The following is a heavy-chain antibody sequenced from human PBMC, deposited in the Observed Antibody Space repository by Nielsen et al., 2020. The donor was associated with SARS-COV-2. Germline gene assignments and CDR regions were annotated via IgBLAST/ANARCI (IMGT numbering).Heavy chain of an antibody. CDR1: GFTFSSYG. V-gene: IGHV3-33*01. CDR3: ARGSYDYYYMDV. D-gene: IGHD2-15*01. Sequence: LSLTCAASGFTFSSYGMHWVRQAPGKGLEWVAVIWYDGSNKYYADSVKGRFTISRDNSKNTLYLQMNSLRAEDTAVYYCARGSYDYYYMDVWGKGTTVTVSS. J-gene: IGHJ6*03. CDR2: IWYDGSNK.